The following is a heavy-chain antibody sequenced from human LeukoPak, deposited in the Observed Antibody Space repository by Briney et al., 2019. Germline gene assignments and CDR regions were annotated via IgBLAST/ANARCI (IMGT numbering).Heavy chain of an antibody. Sequence: SETLSLTCTVSGPSVSTHYWSWIRQPPGKGLEWIGYMYHTGSTNYNPSVESRVTISQDTSKNQLSLMMRSVTAVDTAIYYCARGVEMATIGFDYWGQGTLVTVSS. CDR2: MYHTGST. V-gene: IGHV4-59*02. D-gene: IGHD5-24*01. CDR3: ARGVEMATIGFDY. CDR1: GPSVSTHY. J-gene: IGHJ4*02.